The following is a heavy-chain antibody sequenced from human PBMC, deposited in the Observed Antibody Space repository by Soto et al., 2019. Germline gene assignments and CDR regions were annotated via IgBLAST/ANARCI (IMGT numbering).Heavy chain of an antibody. CDR3: TKFKYSTSVRYLQL. CDR1: GYTFANYC. D-gene: IGHD6-6*01. V-gene: IGHV5-51*01. Sequence: GESMKISCASSGYTFANYCSGWVRAVPGEGLGWVAIIYPSDSRTIYNPSFQGQVTISADKTITPAYLQWTSRKESNTAIYYCTKFKYSTSVRYLQLWGQGTPVTVSS. CDR2: IYPSDSRT. J-gene: IGHJ1*01.